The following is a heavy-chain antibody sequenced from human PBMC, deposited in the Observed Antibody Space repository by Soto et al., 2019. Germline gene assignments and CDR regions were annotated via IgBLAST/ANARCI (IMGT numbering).Heavy chain of an antibody. CDR1: GFTVSSNY. J-gene: IGHJ5*02. CDR3: ARDVRPGLMVSEANRGHWFDP. V-gene: IGHV3-53*04. CDR2: IYSGGST. Sequence: GGSLRLSCAASGFTVSSNYMSWVRQAPGKGLEWVSVIYSGGSTYYADSVKGRFTISRHNSKNTLYLQMNSLRAEDTAVYYCARDVRPGLMVSEANRGHWFDPWGQGTLVTVSS. D-gene: IGHD5-18*01.